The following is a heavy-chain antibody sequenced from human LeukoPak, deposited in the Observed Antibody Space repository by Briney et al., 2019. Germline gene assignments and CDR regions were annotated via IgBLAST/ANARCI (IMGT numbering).Heavy chain of an antibody. Sequence: SETLSLTCTVSGDSISSSSYYWGWIRQPPGKGLEYIGNIYYSGSTYYNPSLKSRVTISVDTSKNQFSLKLSSVTAADTAVYYCARHDGSSWYYAFDVWGQGTMVTVSS. V-gene: IGHV4-39*01. D-gene: IGHD6-13*01. CDR3: ARHDGSSWYYAFDV. J-gene: IGHJ3*01. CDR2: IYYSGST. CDR1: GDSISSSSYY.